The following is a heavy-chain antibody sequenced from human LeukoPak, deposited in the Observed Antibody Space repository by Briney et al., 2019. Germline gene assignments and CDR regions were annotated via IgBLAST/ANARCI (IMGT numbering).Heavy chain of an antibody. V-gene: IGHV3-20*04. CDR3: ASSYDSSGYLFDY. D-gene: IGHD3-22*01. CDR1: GFTFDDYG. J-gene: IGHJ4*02. Sequence: GGSLRLPCAASGFTFDDYGMSWVRHAPGKGLEWVSGINWNGGSTGYADSVKGRFTISRDNAKNSLYLQMNSLRAEDTALYYCASSYDSSGYLFDYWGQGTLVTVSS. CDR2: INWNGGST.